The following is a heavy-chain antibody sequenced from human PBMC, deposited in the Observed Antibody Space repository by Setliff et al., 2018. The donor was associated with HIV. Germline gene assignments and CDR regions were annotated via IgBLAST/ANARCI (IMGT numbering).Heavy chain of an antibody. V-gene: IGHV4-31*03. Sequence: SETLSLTCTVSGGSISNGGYYWSWIRQHPGKGLEYIGYFSYSGNIYYNPSLKSRVTISVDTSKNQFSLKVSSVTGADTGVYYCAGGLKAEYYYYYYMDVWGKGTTVTVPS. J-gene: IGHJ6*03. CDR2: FSYSGNI. CDR3: AGGLKAEYYYYYYMDV. CDR1: GGSISNGGYY.